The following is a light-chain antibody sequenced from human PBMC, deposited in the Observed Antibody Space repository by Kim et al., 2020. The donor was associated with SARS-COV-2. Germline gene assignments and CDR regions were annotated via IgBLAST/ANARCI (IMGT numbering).Light chain of an antibody. J-gene: IGLJ1*01. Sequence: VSPGQTASISCEGDKLVDRYACWYQQKPGQSPVLVIYQDSKRPSGIPERFSGSNSGNTATLTISGTQAMDEADYYCQAWDSSTNYVFGTGTKVTVL. V-gene: IGLV3-1*01. CDR1: KLVDRY. CDR2: QDS. CDR3: QAWDSSTNYV.